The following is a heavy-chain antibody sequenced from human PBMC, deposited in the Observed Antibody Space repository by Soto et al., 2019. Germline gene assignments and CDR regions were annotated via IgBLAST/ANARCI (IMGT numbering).Heavy chain of an antibody. Sequence: VGSLRLSCAVSGFTVSNNYMSWFRQAPVNGLEGVSVIYSGGYTAYGDSVKGRFTISRDNSKNTLYLQMNSLRADDTATYFCARSKYSISYFDYWGQGALVTVSS. CDR1: GFTVSNNY. CDR3: ARSKYSISYFDY. V-gene: IGHV3-53*01. CDR2: IYSGGYT. D-gene: IGHD6-6*01. J-gene: IGHJ4*02.